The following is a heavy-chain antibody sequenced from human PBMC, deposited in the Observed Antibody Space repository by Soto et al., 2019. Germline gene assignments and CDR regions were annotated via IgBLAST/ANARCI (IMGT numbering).Heavy chain of an antibody. D-gene: IGHD4-17*01. V-gene: IGHV4-30-4*01. CDR2: IYYSGDT. CDR3: ARERALLYGGNSDYYYTLDV. J-gene: IGHJ6*02. CDR1: GGSIIRGDYY. Sequence: PSETLSLTCTVSGGSIIRGDYYWIWLRQTTGKGLDWIGYIYYSGDTNYNPSLKSRVIISVDTSKNQFSLKLSSVTAADTAVYYCARERALLYGGNSDYYYTLDVWGQGTTVTVSS.